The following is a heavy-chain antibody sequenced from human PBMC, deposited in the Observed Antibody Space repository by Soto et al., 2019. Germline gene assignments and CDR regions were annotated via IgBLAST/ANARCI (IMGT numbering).Heavy chain of an antibody. J-gene: IGHJ6*02. CDR3: ARGAGSRTSPGMDV. Sequence: SVKVSCKASGGTFGSYAISWVRQAPGQGLEWMGGIIPIFGTANYAQKFQGRVTITADESTSTAYMELSSLRSEDTAVYYCARGAGSRTSPGMDVWGQGTTVTVSS. CDR1: GGTFGSYA. CDR2: IIPIFGTA. D-gene: IGHD1-26*01. V-gene: IGHV1-69*13.